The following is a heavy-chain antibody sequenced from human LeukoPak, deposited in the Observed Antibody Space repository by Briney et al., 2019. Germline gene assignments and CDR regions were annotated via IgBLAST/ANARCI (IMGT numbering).Heavy chain of an antibody. D-gene: IGHD3-9*01. Sequence: SGPTLVYPTQTLTLTCTFSGFSLSTSGVGVGWIRQPPGKALEWLALIYWDDDKRYSPSLKSRLTITKDTSKNQVVLTMTNMDPVDTATYYCAHRNYDILTGYYTHFDYWGQGTLVTVSS. CDR1: GFSLSTSGVG. V-gene: IGHV2-5*02. CDR2: IYWDDDK. J-gene: IGHJ4*02. CDR3: AHRNYDILTGYYTHFDY.